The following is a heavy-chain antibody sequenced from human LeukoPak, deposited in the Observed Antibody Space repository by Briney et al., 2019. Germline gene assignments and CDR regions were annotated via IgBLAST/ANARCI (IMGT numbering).Heavy chain of an antibody. CDR3: AKVGYYDSSGYEGYFDY. CDR2: IRYDGSNK. V-gene: IGHV3-30*02. J-gene: IGHJ4*02. Sequence: GGSLRLSCAASGFTFSSYGMHWVRQAPGKGLEWVAFIRYDGSNKYYADSVKGRFTISRDNSKNTLYLQMNSLRAEDTAVYYCAKVGYYDSSGYEGYFDYWGQGTLVTVSS. CDR1: GFTFSSYG. D-gene: IGHD3-22*01.